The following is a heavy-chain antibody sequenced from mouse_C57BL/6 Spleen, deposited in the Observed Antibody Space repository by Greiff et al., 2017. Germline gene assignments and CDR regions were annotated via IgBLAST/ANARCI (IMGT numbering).Heavy chain of an antibody. D-gene: IGHD1-1*01. J-gene: IGHJ1*03. V-gene: IGHV1-82*01. CDR3: APYYYGSSWYFDV. CDR2: IYPGDGDT. Sequence: QVQLKQSGPELVKPGASVKISCKASGYAFSSSWMNWVKQRPGKGLEWIGRIYPGDGDTNYNGKFKGKDTLTANKSSSTAYIQLSILTSEDSAVYFCAPYYYGSSWYFDVWGTGTTVTVSS. CDR1: GYAFSSSW.